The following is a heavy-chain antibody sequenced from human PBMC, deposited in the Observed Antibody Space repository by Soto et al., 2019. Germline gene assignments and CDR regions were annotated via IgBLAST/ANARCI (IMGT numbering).Heavy chain of an antibody. CDR3: TNGWLDY. CDR2: VSGSGVGI. Sequence: EVKVLDSGGGLVQPGGSLRLSCAASGFSISNYVMNWVRQAPGKGLEWVSSVSGSGVGIYADSVKGRFSISRDNSKNTLDLQMNRLRAEDTAVYYCTNGWLDYWGQGTLVTVSS. D-gene: IGHD6-19*01. J-gene: IGHJ4*02. CDR1: GFSISNYV. V-gene: IGHV3-23*01.